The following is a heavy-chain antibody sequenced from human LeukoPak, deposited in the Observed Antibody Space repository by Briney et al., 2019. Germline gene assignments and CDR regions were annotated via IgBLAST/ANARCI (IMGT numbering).Heavy chain of an antibody. J-gene: IGHJ4*02. V-gene: IGHV1-18*01. Sequence: ASVKVSCKTSGFSFTSYGISWVRQPPGQGLEWMGWTSPYNGNTKYERKLQGRVTMTTDTSTSTAYTELRSLRSDDTAVYYCARQMDSSSNNSYAYYFDYWGQGTLVTVSS. CDR2: TSPYNGNT. CDR3: ARQMDSSSNNSYAYYFDY. D-gene: IGHD2-2*01. CDR1: GFSFTSYG.